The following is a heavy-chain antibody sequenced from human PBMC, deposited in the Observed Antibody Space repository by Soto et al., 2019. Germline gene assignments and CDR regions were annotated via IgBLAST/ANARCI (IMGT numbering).Heavy chain of an antibody. D-gene: IGHD3-10*01. CDR2: ISPLKGNT. CDR3: ARDSGYGSGTSVNHRLDY. Sequence: EASVKVSCKASGYTITNYVIHWVRQAPGQGLEWMGWISPLKGNTKYAQKVQGRVSVTTDTSTNTVYMELSGLRYDDTALYYCARDSGYGSGTSVNHRLDYWGHGTLVTVSS. J-gene: IGHJ4*01. CDR1: GYTITNYV. V-gene: IGHV1-18*01.